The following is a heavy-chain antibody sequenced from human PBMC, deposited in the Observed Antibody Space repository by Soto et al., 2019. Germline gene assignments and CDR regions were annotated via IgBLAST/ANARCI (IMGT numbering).Heavy chain of an antibody. CDR2: ISYDGSKE. V-gene: IGHV3-30-3*01. CDR3: ARVNGYYYYSMDV. J-gene: IGHJ6*02. Sequence: QVQLVESGGGVVQPGRSLRLSCAASGFTFSSYAMHWVRQAPGKGLEWVAIISYDGSKEIYADSVNGRFTISRDNSKNTLYLQMNSLRAEDTAVYYCARVNGYYYYSMDVWGQGTTVTVSS. CDR1: GFTFSSYA. D-gene: IGHD2-8*01.